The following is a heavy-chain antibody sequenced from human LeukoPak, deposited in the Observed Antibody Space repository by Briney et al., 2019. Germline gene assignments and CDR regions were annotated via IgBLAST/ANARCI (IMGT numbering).Heavy chain of an antibody. CDR3: AKNSGSSCYAGVDY. D-gene: IGHD2-2*01. J-gene: IGHJ4*02. CDR1: GLNLLGLE. Sequence: PGGSLRLSCAISGLNLLGLEVNWVRQAPGKGLEWVSYITGSGDTIYYADSVKGRFTISRDNAKSSVYLQMNSLRADDTAVYYCAKNSGSSCYAGVDYWGQGTLVTVSS. CDR2: ITGSGDTI. V-gene: IGHV3-48*03.